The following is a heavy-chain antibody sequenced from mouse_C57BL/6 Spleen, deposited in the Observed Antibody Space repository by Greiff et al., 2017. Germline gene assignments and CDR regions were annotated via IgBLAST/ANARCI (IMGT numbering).Heavy chain of an antibody. CDR1: GYSFTGYY. V-gene: IGHV1-42*01. CDR2: INPSTGGT. D-gene: IGHD2-4*01. CDR3: ALYDYGYAMDY. Sequence: VQLQQSGPELVKPGASVKISCKASGYSFTGYYMNWVKQSPEKSLEWIGEINPSTGGTTYNQKFKAKATLTVDKSSSTAYMQLKSLTSEDSAVYYCALYDYGYAMDYWGQGTSVTVSS. J-gene: IGHJ4*01.